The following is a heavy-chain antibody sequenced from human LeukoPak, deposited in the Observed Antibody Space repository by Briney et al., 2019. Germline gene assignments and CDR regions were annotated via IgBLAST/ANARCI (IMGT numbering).Heavy chain of an antibody. CDR3: TTHYYYDSSGYYHFDY. V-gene: IGHV3-15*01. CDR1: GISLSNYG. Sequence: PGGSLRLSCAVSGISLSNYGMSWVRQAPGEGLEWVGRIKSKTDGGTTDYAAPVKGRFTISRDDSKNTLYLQMNSLETEDTAVYYCTTHYYYDSSGYYHFDYWGQGTLVTVSS. J-gene: IGHJ4*02. CDR2: IKSKTDGGTT. D-gene: IGHD3-22*01.